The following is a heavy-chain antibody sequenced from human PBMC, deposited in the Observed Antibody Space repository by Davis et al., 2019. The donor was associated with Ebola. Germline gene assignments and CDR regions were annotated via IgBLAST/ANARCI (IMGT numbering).Heavy chain of an antibody. Sequence: MPSETLSLTCTVSSGSISGYYLSWIRQPPGKGLEWIGYIYYIGNTNYNPSLKSRVTISLATSKNQFSLKLSSVTAADTAVYYCARGGSYYYYYAMDVWGQGTTVTVPS. CDR3: ARGGSYYYYYAMDV. J-gene: IGHJ6*02. CDR1: SGSISGYY. CDR2: IYYIGNT. D-gene: IGHD3-16*01. V-gene: IGHV4-59*01.